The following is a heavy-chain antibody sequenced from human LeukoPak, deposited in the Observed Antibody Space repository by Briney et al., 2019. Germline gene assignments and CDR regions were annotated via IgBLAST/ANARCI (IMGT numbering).Heavy chain of an antibody. CDR2: IIPIFGTA. J-gene: IGHJ4*02. CDR1: GGTFSSYA. CDR3: ARDGQVSGYGYGPDY. Sequence: GASVKVSCKASGGTFSSYAISWVRQAPGQGLEWMGGIIPIFGTANYAQKFQGRVTITADESTSTAYMELSSLRSEDTAVYYCARDGQVSGYGYGPDYWGQGTLVTVSS. V-gene: IGHV1-69*13. D-gene: IGHD5-18*01.